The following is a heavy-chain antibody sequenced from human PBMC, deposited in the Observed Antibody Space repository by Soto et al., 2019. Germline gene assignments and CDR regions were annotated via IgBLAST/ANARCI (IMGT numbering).Heavy chain of an antibody. CDR3: VKGHTIIDVLASLSC. V-gene: IGHV3-23*01. CDR2: ISGSGGST. Sequence: GGSLRLSCAASGFTFSSYAMSWVRQTPGKGLEWVSAISGSGGSTYYADSVKGRFTISRDNSKTTLYLQMNSLRAEDTAVYYFVKGHTIIDVLASLSCRVHGTPVPVSS. D-gene: IGHD2-21*01. J-gene: IGHJ4*01. CDR1: GFTFSSYA.